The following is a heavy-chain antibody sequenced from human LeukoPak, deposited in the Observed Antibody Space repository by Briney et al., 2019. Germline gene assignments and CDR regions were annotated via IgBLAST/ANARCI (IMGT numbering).Heavy chain of an antibody. CDR2: IYYSGST. CDR1: GGSISSGDYY. Sequence: SETLSLTCTVSGGSISSGDYYWSWIRQPPGKGLEWIGYIYYSGSTYYNPSLKSRVTISVDTFKNQFSLKLSSVTAADTAVYYCSSGSSGGDAFDIWGQGTMVTVSS. CDR3: SSGSSGGDAFDI. D-gene: IGHD3-10*01. J-gene: IGHJ3*02. V-gene: IGHV4-30-4*01.